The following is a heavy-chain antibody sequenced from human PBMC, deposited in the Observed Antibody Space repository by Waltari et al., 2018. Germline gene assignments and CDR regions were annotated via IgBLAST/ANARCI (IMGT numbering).Heavy chain of an antibody. CDR2: FEPEDGET. CDR1: GYTLTELS. V-gene: IGHV1-24*01. D-gene: IGHD3-16*01. CDR3: ATDGGYYYGMDV. J-gene: IGHJ6*02. Sequence: QVQLVQSGAEVKKPGASVKVSCKVSGYTLTELSMQWVRQAPGKGSERMGGFEPEDGETIYAQNCQGRVTMTEDTATDTSYMGLSSLISEDTAVYYCATDGGYYYGMDVWGQGTTVTVSS.